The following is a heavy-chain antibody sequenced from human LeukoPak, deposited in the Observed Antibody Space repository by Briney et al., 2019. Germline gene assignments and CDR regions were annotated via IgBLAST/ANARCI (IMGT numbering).Heavy chain of an antibody. D-gene: IGHD2-2*01. Sequence: KPGGSLRLSCAASGFTFSSYNMNWVRQAPGKGLEWVSFISSSTIYIYFADSLKGRFTISRDNAKSSLYLQMDSLRVEDTAVYYCVRQSGSCTSTSCYAPFDYWGQGALVTVSS. J-gene: IGHJ4*02. CDR3: VRQSGSCTSTSCYAPFDY. CDR2: ISSSTIYI. V-gene: IGHV3-21*01. CDR1: GFTFSSYN.